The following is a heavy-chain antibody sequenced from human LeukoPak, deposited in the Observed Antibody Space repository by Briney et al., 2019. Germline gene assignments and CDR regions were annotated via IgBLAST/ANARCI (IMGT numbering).Heavy chain of an antibody. CDR2: INHSGST. CDR1: GGSFSGYY. V-gene: IGHV4-34*01. J-gene: IGHJ4*02. CDR3: ARGRAAAGTSRIDY. Sequence: PSETLSLTCAVYGGSFSGYYWSGIRQPPGKGLEWIGEINHSGSTNYNPSLKSRVTISVDTSKNQFSLKLSSVTAADTAVYYCARGRAAAGTSRIDYWGQGTLVTVSS. D-gene: IGHD6-13*01.